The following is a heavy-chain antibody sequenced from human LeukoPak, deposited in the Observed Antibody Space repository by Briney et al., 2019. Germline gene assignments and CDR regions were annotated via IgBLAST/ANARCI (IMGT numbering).Heavy chain of an antibody. D-gene: IGHD3-22*01. CDR3: ARGPLYRGYWNWFDP. J-gene: IGHJ5*02. V-gene: IGHV3-53*01. Sequence: GGSLRLSCVASGLTFSSNYMSWVRQAPGKGLEWVSVIYSGGGTYYSDSVKGRFTISRDNSKNTLYLQMNSLRAEDTAVYYCARGPLYRGYWNWFDPWGQGTLVTVSS. CDR1: GLTFSSNY. CDR2: IYSGGGT.